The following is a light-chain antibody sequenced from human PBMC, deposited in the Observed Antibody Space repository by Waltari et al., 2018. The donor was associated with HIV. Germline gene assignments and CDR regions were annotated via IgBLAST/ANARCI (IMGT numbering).Light chain of an antibody. V-gene: IGLV2-14*01. CDR1: SSDVGGYNY. CDR3: NSYTISSTLGV. J-gene: IGLJ3*02. CDR2: EVT. Sequence: QSALTQPASVSGSPGQSITISCTGTSSDVGGYNYVSWYQQHPGKAPKLMIYEVTNRPSGVSNRFSGSESGNTASLTISGLQAEDEADYDCNSYTISSTLGVFGGGTKLTVL.